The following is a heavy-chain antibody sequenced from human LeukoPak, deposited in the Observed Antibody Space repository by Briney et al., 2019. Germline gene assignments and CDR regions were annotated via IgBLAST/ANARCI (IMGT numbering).Heavy chain of an antibody. J-gene: IGHJ4*02. CDR3: ARDGRDGYIDY. Sequence: GGSLRLSCAASGFTFSSYWMSWVRQAPGKGLEWVANIKQDGSEKYYVDSVKGRFTISRNNAKNSLYLQLNSLRAEDTAVYYCARDGRDGYIDYWGQGTLVTVSS. CDR1: GFTFSSYW. D-gene: IGHD5-24*01. V-gene: IGHV3-7*01. CDR2: IKQDGSEK.